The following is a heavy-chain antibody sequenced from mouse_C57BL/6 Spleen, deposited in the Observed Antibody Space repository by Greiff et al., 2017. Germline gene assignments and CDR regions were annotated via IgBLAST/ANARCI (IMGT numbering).Heavy chain of an antibody. CDR2: INPNNGGT. V-gene: IGHV1-26*01. CDR1: GYTFTDYY. CDR3: ARGGDIRDYFDY. D-gene: IGHD1-1*01. J-gene: IGHJ2*01. Sequence: EVQLQQSGPELVKPGASVKISCKASGYTFTDYYMNWVKQSHGKSLEWIGDINPNNGGTSYNQKFKGKATLTVDKSSSTAYMELRSLTSEDSAVYYCARGGDIRDYFDYWGQGTTLTVSS.